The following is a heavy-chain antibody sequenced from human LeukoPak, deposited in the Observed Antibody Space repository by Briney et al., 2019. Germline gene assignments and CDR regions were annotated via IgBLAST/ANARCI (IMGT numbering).Heavy chain of an antibody. J-gene: IGHJ2*01. CDR1: GYTFTSYD. Sequence: ASVKVSCKASGYTFTSYDINWVRQATGQGLEWMGWMNPNSGNTGYAQKFQGRVTMTRDTSISTAYMELSRLRSDDTAVYYCARDQVPPYYDFWSGSDWYFDLWGRGTLVTVSS. CDR2: MNPNSGNT. V-gene: IGHV1-8*02. D-gene: IGHD3-3*01. CDR3: ARDQVPPYYDFWSGSDWYFDL.